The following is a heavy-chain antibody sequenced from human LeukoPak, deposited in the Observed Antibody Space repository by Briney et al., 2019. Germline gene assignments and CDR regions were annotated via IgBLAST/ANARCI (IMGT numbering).Heavy chain of an antibody. V-gene: IGHV4-59*01. Sequence: SETLSLTCPVSGGSISSYYWSWIRQPPGKGLEWIGYIYYSGSTNYNPSLKSRVTISVDTSKNQFSLKLSSVTAADTAVYYCARLYYDFWSGYYYGMDVWGQGTTVTVSS. CDR2: IYYSGST. D-gene: IGHD3-3*01. CDR3: ARLYYDFWSGYYYGMDV. CDR1: GGSISSYY. J-gene: IGHJ6*02.